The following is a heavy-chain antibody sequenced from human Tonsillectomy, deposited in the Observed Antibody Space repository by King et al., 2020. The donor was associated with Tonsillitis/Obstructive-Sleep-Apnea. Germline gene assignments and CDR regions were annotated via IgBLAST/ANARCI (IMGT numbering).Heavy chain of an antibody. D-gene: IGHD1-26*01. V-gene: IGHV6-1*01. CDR2: TYYRSKWFN. J-gene: IGHJ4*02. CDR1: GDTVSSNSAA. Sequence: VQLQQSGPGLVKPSQTLSLTCAISGDTVSSNSAAWSWIRQSPSRGLEWLGRTYYRSKWFNDYALSVKSRITINPDTSKNQFSLQLSSVTHEDTAVYYCARGSETYYETFDYWGQGTLVTVSS. CDR3: ARGSETYYETFDY.